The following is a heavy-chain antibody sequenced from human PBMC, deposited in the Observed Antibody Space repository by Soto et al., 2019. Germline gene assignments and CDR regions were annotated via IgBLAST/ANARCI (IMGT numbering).Heavy chain of an antibody. CDR3: ARDFPVTYYMDV. Sequence: GGSLRLSCAASGFTFSSNSMNWVRQAPGKGLEWVSSISSSSSYIYYADSVKGRFTISRDNAKNSLYLQMNSLRAEDTAVYYCARDFPVTYYMDVWGKGTTVTVSS. J-gene: IGHJ6*03. V-gene: IGHV3-21*01. CDR2: ISSSSSYI. CDR1: GFTFSSNS.